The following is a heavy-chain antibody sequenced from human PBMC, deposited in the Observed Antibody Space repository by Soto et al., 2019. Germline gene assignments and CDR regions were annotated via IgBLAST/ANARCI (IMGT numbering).Heavy chain of an antibody. Sequence: SETLSLTCTISGGSVSVYYWSWIRQSTGQGLEWIGYIYASGSPYYNPSLRSRVTISAGTSKNQISLKLTSPTAADTAVYYCARGVGSSPPQYWGRGTLVTVSS. V-gene: IGHV4-59*02. J-gene: IGHJ4*02. CDR3: ARGVGSSPPQY. CDR1: GGSVSVYY. CDR2: IYASGSP. D-gene: IGHD1-26*01.